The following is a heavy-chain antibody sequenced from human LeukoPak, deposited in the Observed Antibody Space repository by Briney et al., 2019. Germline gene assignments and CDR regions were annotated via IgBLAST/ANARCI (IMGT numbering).Heavy chain of an antibody. CDR3: ARESGATFDY. Sequence: GGSLRLSCAASGFTFSSYAMHWVRQAPGKGLERVAVISYDGSNKYYADSVKGRFTISRDNSKNTLYLQMNSLRAEDTAVYYCARESGATFDYWGQGTLVTVSS. CDR2: ISYDGSNK. CDR1: GFTFSSYA. J-gene: IGHJ4*02. D-gene: IGHD1-1*01. V-gene: IGHV3-30*04.